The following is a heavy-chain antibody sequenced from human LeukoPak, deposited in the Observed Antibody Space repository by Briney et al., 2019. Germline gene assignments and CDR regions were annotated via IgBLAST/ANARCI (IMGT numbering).Heavy chain of an antibody. Sequence: SETLSLTCAVYGGSFSGYYWSWIRQPPGKGLEWIGEINHSGSTNYNPSLKSRVPISVATSTNKIYLNLSFVTGTGTAVYYCVTSLGYCSGGSCDGDAFDIWGQGTMVTVSS. CDR3: VTSLGYCSGGSCDGDAFDI. CDR1: GGSFSGYY. V-gene: IGHV4-34*01. J-gene: IGHJ3*02. D-gene: IGHD2-15*01. CDR2: INHSGST.